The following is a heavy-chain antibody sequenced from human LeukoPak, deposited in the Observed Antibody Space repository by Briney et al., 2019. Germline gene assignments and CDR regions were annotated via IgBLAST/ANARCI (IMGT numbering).Heavy chain of an antibody. CDR2: INHSGST. V-gene: IGHV4-34*01. Sequence: SETLSLTCAVYGGSFSGYYWSWIRQPSGKGLEWIGEINHSGSTNYNPSLKSRVTISVDTSKNQFSLKLSSVTAADTAVYYCARALVQWLANMPFDYWGQGTLVTVSS. J-gene: IGHJ4*02. CDR1: GGSFSGYY. D-gene: IGHD6-19*01. CDR3: ARALVQWLANMPFDY.